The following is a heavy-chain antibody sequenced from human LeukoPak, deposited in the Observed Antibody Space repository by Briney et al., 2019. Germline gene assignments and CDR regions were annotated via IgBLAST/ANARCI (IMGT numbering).Heavy chain of an antibody. Sequence: GASVTVSCTAAGGTFSIYAISWVRQAPGQGLEWMGGIIPIFGTANYAQKFQGRVTITADESTSTAYMELSSLRSEDTAVYYCARDGGYCSSTSCYIGHWGQGTLVTVSS. CDR2: IIPIFGTA. CDR1: GGTFSIYA. J-gene: IGHJ4*02. D-gene: IGHD2-2*02. V-gene: IGHV1-69*13. CDR3: ARDGGYCSSTSCYIGH.